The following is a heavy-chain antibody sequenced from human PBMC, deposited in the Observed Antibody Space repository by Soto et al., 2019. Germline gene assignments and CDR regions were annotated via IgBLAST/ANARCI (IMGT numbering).Heavy chain of an antibody. CDR3: ARSLAFWPQGAFDI. J-gene: IGHJ3*02. CDR1: GYTFTGYY. V-gene: IGHV1-2*02. CDR2: INPNSGGT. Sequence: QVQLVQSGAEVKKPGASVKVSCKASGYTFTGYYRHWVRQAPGQGLECMGWINPNSGGTNYAQKFKGRVTMTRDTSISTADMELSRLRSDDTAVYYCARSLAFWPQGAFDIWSQGTMVIVSS. D-gene: IGHD3-3*01.